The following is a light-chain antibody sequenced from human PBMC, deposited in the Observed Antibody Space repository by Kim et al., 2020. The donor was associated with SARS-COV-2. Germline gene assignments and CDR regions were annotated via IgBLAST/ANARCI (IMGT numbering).Light chain of an antibody. Sequence: AQGREAGITCGGSKVGSKTVRWYQQRPGQAPVLVIYYESDRPSGIPERFAGANAGNTATLTISRVEAGDEADYYCQVWDSSSDHPVFGGGTQLTVL. J-gene: IGLJ3*02. CDR3: QVWDSSSDHPV. CDR2: YES. CDR1: KVGSKT. V-gene: IGLV3-21*04.